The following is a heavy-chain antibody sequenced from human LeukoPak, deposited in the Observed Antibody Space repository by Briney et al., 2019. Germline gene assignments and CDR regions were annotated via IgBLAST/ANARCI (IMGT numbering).Heavy chain of an antibody. CDR1: GGSISSSSYY. CDR3: ARRPEYYYGSGSYSEYYFDY. D-gene: IGHD3-10*01. V-gene: IGHV4-39*01. CDR2: IYYSGST. J-gene: IGHJ4*02. Sequence: SETLSLTCTVSGGSISSSSYYWDWIRQPPGKGLEWIGSIYYSGSTYYNPSLKSRDTISVDTSKNLFSLKLSSVTAADTAVYYCARRPEYYYGSGSYSEYYFDYWGQGTLVTVTS.